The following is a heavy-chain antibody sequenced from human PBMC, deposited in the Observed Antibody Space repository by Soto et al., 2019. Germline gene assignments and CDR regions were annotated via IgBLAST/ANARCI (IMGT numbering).Heavy chain of an antibody. CDR2: INAGGDST. V-gene: IGHV3-23*01. CDR1: GFTFSTYA. CDR3: AKGGLYTYGMDV. Sequence: EVQLLESGGGLVQPGGSLRLSCAASGFTFSTYAMSWVRQAPGKGLEWVSTINAGGDSTVYAHSVKGRFTISRDNSKNTLYRQMNSLGAEDTAIYYCAKGGLYTYGMDVWGQGTTVTVSS. J-gene: IGHJ6*02. D-gene: IGHD1-20*01.